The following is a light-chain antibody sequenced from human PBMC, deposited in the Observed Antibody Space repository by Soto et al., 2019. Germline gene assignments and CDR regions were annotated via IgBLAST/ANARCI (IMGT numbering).Light chain of an antibody. J-gene: IGKJ1*01. CDR3: QHYNSYSEA. CDR2: KAS. Sequence: DIQMTQSPSTLSGSVGDRVTITCRASQTISSRLAWYQHKPGKAPKLLIYKASTLKSGVPSRFSGSGSGTEFTLTISSLQPDDFATYYCQHYNSYSEAFGQGTKVDIK. V-gene: IGKV1-5*03. CDR1: QTISSR.